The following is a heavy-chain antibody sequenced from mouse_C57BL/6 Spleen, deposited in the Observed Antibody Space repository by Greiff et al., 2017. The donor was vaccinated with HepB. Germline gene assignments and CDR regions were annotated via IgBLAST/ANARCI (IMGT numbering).Heavy chain of an antibody. CDR3: ARENVNYEDYAMDY. Sequence: EVQLQQSGPGLVKPSQTVFLTCTVTGISITTGNYRWSWIRQFPGNKLEWIGYIYYSGTITYNPSLTSRTTITRDTPKNQFFLEMNSLPAQDTATYYCARENVNYEDYAMDYWGQGTSVTVSS. D-gene: IGHD2-1*01. CDR1: GISITTGNYR. V-gene: IGHV3-5*01. J-gene: IGHJ4*01. CDR2: IYYSGTI.